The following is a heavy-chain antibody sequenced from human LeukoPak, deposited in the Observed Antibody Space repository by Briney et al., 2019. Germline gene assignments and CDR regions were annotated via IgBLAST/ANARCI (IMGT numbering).Heavy chain of an antibody. CDR2: ISYDGSNK. CDR1: RFTFSSYG. J-gene: IGHJ4*02. D-gene: IGHD6-19*01. Sequence: GGSLRLSCAASRFTFSSYGMHWVRQAPGKGLEWVAVISYDGSNKYYADSVKGRFTISRDNSKNTLYLQMNSLRAEDTAVYYCAKDSSGLGYWGQGTLVTVSS. CDR3: AKDSSGLGY. V-gene: IGHV3-30*18.